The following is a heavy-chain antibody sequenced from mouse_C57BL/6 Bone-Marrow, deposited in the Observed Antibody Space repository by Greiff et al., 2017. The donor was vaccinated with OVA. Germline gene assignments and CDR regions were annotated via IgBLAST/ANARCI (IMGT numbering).Heavy chain of an antibody. CDR3: ARETGVPRYFDV. CDR1: GYTFTDYY. J-gene: IGHJ1*03. V-gene: IGHV1-76*01. D-gene: IGHD4-1*01. Sequence: VKLMESGAELVRPGASVKLSCKASGYTFTDYYINWVKQRPGQGLEWIARLYPGSGNTYYNEKFKGKATLTAEKSSSTAYMQLSSLTSEDSAVYFCARETGVPRYFDVWGTGTTVTVSS. CDR2: LYPGSGNT.